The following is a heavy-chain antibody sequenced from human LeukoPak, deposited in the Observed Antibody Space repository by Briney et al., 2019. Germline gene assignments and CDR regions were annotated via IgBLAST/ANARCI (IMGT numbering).Heavy chain of an antibody. CDR1: GFSFSTYW. V-gene: IGHV3-7*01. J-gene: IGHJ5*02. CDR2: IDQGGSVR. Sequence: PGGSLRLSCAASGFSFSTYWMSWVRQTPEKGLEFVANIDQGGSVRNYMDSLKGRCTISRDNAKKSLYLEINSLRANDTAVYYCARDPESSSLDLWGRRALVTISS. CDR3: ARDPESSSLDL. D-gene: IGHD6-13*01.